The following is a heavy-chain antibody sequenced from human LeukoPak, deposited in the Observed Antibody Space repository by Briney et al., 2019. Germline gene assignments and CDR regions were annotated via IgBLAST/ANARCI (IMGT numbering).Heavy chain of an antibody. V-gene: IGHV4-34*01. Sequence: SETLSLTCAVYGGSFSGYYWSWIRQPPGKGLEWIGEINHSGSTNYNPSLKSRVTISVDTSKNQFSLKLSSVTAADTAVYYCASLIVAAGTWWGQGTLVTVSS. CDR2: INHSGST. CDR1: GGSFSGYY. CDR3: ASLIVAAGTW. D-gene: IGHD6-13*01. J-gene: IGHJ4*02.